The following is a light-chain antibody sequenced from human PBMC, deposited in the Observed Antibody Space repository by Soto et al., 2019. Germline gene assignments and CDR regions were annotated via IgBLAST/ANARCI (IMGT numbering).Light chain of an antibody. J-gene: IGKJ1*01. CDR1: QSVSSN. CDR3: QQYNNLPQT. V-gene: IGKV3-15*01. CDR2: GAS. Sequence: DIGRTTSPATLSVSQRERATLSCRASQSVSSNLAWYQQKPGQAPRLLIYGASTRATGIPARFSGSGSGTEFTLTISSLQSEDFAVYYCQQYNNLPQTVGQGTKVDIK.